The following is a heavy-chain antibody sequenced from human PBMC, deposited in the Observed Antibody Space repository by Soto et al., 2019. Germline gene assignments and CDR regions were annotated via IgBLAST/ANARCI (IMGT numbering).Heavy chain of an antibody. J-gene: IGHJ4*02. Sequence: QLQLQESGPGLVKPSQTLSLTCTVSGGSISSGGYYWSWIRQHPGKGLERIGYIYHSGSTYYSPSLRSRMTISVDTSKNQFSLKLTSVTAAATATYYCARTAAAYGCVYYFDYWGQGTLVTVSS. D-gene: IGHD4-17*01. CDR2: IYHSGST. CDR1: GGSISSGGYY. V-gene: IGHV4-31*03. CDR3: ARTAAAYGCVYYFDY.